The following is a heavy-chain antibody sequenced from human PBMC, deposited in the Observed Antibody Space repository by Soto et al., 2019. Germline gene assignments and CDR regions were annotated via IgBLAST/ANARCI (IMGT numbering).Heavy chain of an antibody. V-gene: IGHV1-58*01. Sequence: SVKVSCKASGFTFTSSAVQWVRQARGQRLEWIGWIVVGSGNTNYAQKFQERVTITRDMSTSTAYMELSSLRSEDTAVYYCAAPKWGHSGDDPNTNYYYYGMDVWGKGTTVTVAS. D-gene: IGHD5-12*01. CDR1: GFTFTSSA. J-gene: IGHJ6*04. CDR2: IVVGSGNT. CDR3: AAPKWGHSGDDPNTNYYYYGMDV.